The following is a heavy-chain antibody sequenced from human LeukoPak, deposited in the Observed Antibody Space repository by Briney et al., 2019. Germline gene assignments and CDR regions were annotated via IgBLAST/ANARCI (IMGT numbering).Heavy chain of an antibody. CDR3: AKVEYYDFWSGYYSLFHYYYGMDV. J-gene: IGHJ6*02. CDR2: TSYDGSNK. V-gene: IGHV3-30*18. Sequence: GGSLRLSCAASGFTFSSYGMHWVRQAPGKGLEWVAVTSYDGSNKYYADSVKGRFTISRDNSKNTLYLQMNSLRAEDTAVYYCAKVEYYDFWSGYYSLFHYYYGMDVWGQGTTVTVSS. CDR1: GFTFSSYG. D-gene: IGHD3-3*01.